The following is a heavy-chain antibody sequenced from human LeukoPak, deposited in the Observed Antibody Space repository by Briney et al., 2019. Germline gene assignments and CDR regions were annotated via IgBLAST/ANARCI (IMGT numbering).Heavy chain of an antibody. CDR2: TYYRSKWYN. J-gene: IGHJ2*01. CDR3: TRDPSGGYYWYFDL. CDR1: GDSLSSNSAA. D-gene: IGHD3-10*01. V-gene: IGHV6-1*01. Sequence: SQTLSLTCAISGDSLSSNSAAWHWLRQSPSRGLEWLGRTYYRSKWYNDYAVSMKSRITINPDTSKNQFSLQLNSVTPEDTAVYYCTRDPSGGYYWYFDLWGRGTLVTVSS.